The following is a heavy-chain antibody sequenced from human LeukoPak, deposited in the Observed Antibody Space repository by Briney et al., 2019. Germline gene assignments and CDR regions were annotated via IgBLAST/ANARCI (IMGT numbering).Heavy chain of an antibody. CDR2: IIPIFGTA. CDR1: GGIFSRYA. CDR3: ARGGKRRGYSYG. D-gene: IGHD5-18*01. J-gene: IGHJ4*02. V-gene: IGHV1-69*05. Sequence: SVKVSCKASGGIFSRYAISWVRQAPGQGLEWMGGIIPIFGTANYAQKFQGRVTITTDESTSTAYMELSSLRSEDTAVYYCARGGKRRGYSYGWGQGTLVTVSS.